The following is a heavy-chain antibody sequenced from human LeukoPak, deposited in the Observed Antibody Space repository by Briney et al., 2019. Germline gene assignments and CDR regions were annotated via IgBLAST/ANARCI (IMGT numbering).Heavy chain of an antibody. CDR2: INPSGGST. Sequence: ASVKVSCKASGYTFTSYYMHWVRQAPGQGLEWMGIINPSGGSTSYAQKFQGRVTMTRDTSISTAYMELSRLRSDDTAVYYCARGHGYSYGYSYWFDPWGQGTLVTVSS. V-gene: IGHV1-46*01. CDR1: GYTFTSYY. J-gene: IGHJ5*02. CDR3: ARGHGYSYGYSYWFDP. D-gene: IGHD5-18*01.